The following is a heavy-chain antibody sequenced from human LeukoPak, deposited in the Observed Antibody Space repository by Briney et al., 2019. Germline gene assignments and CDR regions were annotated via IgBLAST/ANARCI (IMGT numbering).Heavy chain of an antibody. CDR3: ARDGRDNYDTPGHDL. Sequence: SETLSLTCTVSGGSISNYYWSWIRQPAGKGLEWIGRIYASGSTNYNPSLKSRVTISADTSKSELSLKLRSVTAAGTAVYYCARDGRDNYDTPGHDLWGQGTLVTVSS. CDR1: GGSISNYY. D-gene: IGHD3-22*01. CDR2: IYASGST. J-gene: IGHJ4*02. V-gene: IGHV4-4*07.